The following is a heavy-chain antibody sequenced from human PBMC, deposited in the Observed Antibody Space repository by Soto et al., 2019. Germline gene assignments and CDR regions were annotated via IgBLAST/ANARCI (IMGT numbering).Heavy chain of an antibody. CDR2: IDWDDDK. CDR3: ARMGTSYYYYALDV. V-gene: IGHV2-70*04. D-gene: IGHD1-1*01. J-gene: IGHJ6*02. CDR1: GFSLTTSGMR. Sequence: ESVPTLVNPTQTLTLTCTFSGFSLTTSGMRVSWIRQSPGKALEWLARIDWDDDKFYSTSLRTRLTVSKDTSKSQVVLTMTNMDPVDTGTYYCARMGTSYYYYALDVWGQGTTVTVSS.